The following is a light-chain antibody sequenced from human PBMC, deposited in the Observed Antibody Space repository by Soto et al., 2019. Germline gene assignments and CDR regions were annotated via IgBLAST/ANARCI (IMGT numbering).Light chain of an antibody. Sequence: EIVMTQSPATLSVSPGERATLSCRASQSISSTLAWYQQKPGQAPRLLIYGASVRATGIPARFSGSGSGTEFTLTISSLQFEDFAVYYCQKYNNWPPAAFGQGTKLEIK. CDR1: QSISST. CDR3: QKYNNWPPAA. J-gene: IGKJ2*01. V-gene: IGKV3-15*01. CDR2: GAS.